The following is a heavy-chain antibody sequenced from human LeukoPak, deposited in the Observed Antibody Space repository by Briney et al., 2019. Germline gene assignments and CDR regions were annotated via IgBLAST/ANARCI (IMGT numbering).Heavy chain of an antibody. J-gene: IGHJ2*01. V-gene: IGHV4-34*01. Sequence: SETLSLTCAVYGGSFSGYYWSWIRQPPGKGLEWIGEINHSGSTSYNPSLKSRVTISVDTSKNQFSLKLSSVTAADTAVYYCARGPFYWYFDLWGRGTLVTVSS. CDR3: ARGPFYWYFDL. CDR2: INHSGST. CDR1: GGSFSGYY.